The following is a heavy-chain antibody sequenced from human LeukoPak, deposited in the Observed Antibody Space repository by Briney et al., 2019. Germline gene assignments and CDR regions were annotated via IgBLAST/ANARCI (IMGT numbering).Heavy chain of an antibody. CDR3: AKFASASCCQSAFDI. D-gene: IGHD2-2*01. J-gene: IGHJ3*02. CDR2: IGGSGDSA. V-gene: IGHV3-23*01. CDR1: GFSFSSHT. Sequence: GGSLRLSCAASGFSFSSHTMSWVRQTPGKGLEWVSAIGGSGDSARYADSVNGRFTITRDNSQNTLYLQMNSLRAEDTAVYYCAKFASASCCQSAFDIWGQGTMVTVSS.